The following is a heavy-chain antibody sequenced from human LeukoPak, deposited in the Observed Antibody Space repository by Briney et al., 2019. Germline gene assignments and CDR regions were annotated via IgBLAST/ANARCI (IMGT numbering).Heavy chain of an antibody. J-gene: IGHJ6*03. CDR3: ARAAVTHYYYHYYMDV. CDR1: GFTFSSYW. CDR2: IKQDGSEK. V-gene: IGHV3-7*01. D-gene: IGHD4-17*01. Sequence: PGGSLRLSCAASGFTFSSYWMSWVRQAPGKGLEWVANIKQDGSEKYYVDSVKGRFTISRDNAKNSLYLQMNSLRAEDTAVYYCARAAVTHYYYHYYMDVWGKGTTVTVSS.